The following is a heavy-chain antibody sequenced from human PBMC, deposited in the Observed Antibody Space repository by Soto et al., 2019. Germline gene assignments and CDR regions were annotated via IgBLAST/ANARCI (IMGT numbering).Heavy chain of an antibody. Sequence: QVQLQESGPGLVKPSETLSLTCTVSGGSISSYYWSWIRQPPGKGLEWIGYIYYSGRTNYNPSLKSRVTISVDTSKNQFSLKLSSVTAADTAVYYCARIRITMVRGVSWFDPWGQGTLVTVSS. D-gene: IGHD3-10*01. CDR1: GGSISSYY. CDR3: ARIRITMVRGVSWFDP. J-gene: IGHJ5*02. V-gene: IGHV4-59*01. CDR2: IYYSGRT.